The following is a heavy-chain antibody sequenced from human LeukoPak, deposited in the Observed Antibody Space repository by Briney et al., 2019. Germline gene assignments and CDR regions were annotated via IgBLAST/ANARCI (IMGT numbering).Heavy chain of an antibody. CDR3: ARDPSNTSGYQIYFDY. V-gene: IGHV1-18*01. Sequence: GASVKVSCKASGYTFRNYGTSWVRQAPGQGLEWMGWISAYNGDTHYAQKLQGRVTMTTDTSTSTAYMELRSLRSDDTAVYYCARDPSNTSGYQIYFDYWGQGTLVTVSS. J-gene: IGHJ4*02. CDR2: ISAYNGDT. D-gene: IGHD3-3*01. CDR1: GYTFRNYG.